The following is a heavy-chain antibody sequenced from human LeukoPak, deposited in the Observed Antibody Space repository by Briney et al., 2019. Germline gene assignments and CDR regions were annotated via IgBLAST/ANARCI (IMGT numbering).Heavy chain of an antibody. V-gene: IGHV1-24*01. CDR1: GYTLTELS. D-gene: IGHD3-3*01. J-gene: IGHJ4*02. CDR2: FDPEDGET. CDR3: ARGSETYYDFWSGSSFDY. Sequence: ASVKVSCKVSGYTLTELSMHWVRQAPGKGLEWMGGFDPEDGETIYAQKFQGRVTMTRDTSISRAYMELTRLRSDDTAVYYCARGSETYYDFWSGSSFDYWGQGTLVTVSS.